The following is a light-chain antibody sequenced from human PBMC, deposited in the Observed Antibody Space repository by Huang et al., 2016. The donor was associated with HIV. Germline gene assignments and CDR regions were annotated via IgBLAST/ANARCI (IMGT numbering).Light chain of an antibody. Sequence: AIRMTQSPSSLSASTGDRVNITCRASQDINNFLAWYQQKPGKAPNLLIYAASILETGVPSRFSRSGSGTEFNLSISCLQSEDFATYYCQQYYSYRTFGQGTQVEIK. V-gene: IGKV1-8*01. CDR2: AAS. CDR1: QDINNF. CDR3: QQYYSYRT. J-gene: IGKJ1*01.